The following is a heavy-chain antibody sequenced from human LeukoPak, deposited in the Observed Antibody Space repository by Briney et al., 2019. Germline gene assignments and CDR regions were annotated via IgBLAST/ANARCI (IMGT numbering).Heavy chain of an antibody. J-gene: IGHJ4*02. CDR3: TTMHTAMVADY. CDR1: GFTFSNAW. CDR2: IKSKTDGGTS. Sequence: GGSLRLSCAASGFTFSNAWMSWVRQAPGKGLEWVGRIKSKTDGGTSDYAAPVKGRFTISRDDSKNTLYLQVNSLKTEDTAVYYCTTMHTAMVADYWGQGTLVTVSS. D-gene: IGHD5-18*01. V-gene: IGHV3-15*01.